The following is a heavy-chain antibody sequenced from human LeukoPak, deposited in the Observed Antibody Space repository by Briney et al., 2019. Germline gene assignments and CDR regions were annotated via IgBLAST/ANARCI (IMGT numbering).Heavy chain of an antibody. CDR1: GGTFSSYA. V-gene: IGHV1-69*05. J-gene: IGHJ5*02. CDR3: ARDQGLAVAGRNWFDP. CDR2: IIPIFGTA. Sequence: SVKVSCKASGGTFSSYAVSWVRQAPGQGLEWMGGIIPIFGTANYAQKFQGRVTITTDESTSTAYMELSSLRSEDTAVYYCARDQGLAVAGRNWFDPWGQGTLVTVSS. D-gene: IGHD6-19*01.